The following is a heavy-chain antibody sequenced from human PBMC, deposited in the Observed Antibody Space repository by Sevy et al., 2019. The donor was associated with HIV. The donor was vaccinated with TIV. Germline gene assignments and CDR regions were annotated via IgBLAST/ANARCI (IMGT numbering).Heavy chain of an antibody. V-gene: IGHV4-4*07. Sequence: SETLSLTCTVSGGSISNYRWSWIRQPAGKGLEWIGRTYTSGSPNYNPSLKSRVTMSVDTSKNQFSLKLSSVTAAATAVYYCARGGVSTTTPFDYWGQGTLVTVSS. D-gene: IGHD3-16*02. CDR1: GGSISNYR. J-gene: IGHJ4*02. CDR2: TYTSGSP. CDR3: ARGGVSTTTPFDY.